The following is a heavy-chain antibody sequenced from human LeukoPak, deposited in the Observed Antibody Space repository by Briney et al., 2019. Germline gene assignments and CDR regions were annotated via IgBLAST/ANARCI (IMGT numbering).Heavy chain of an antibody. CDR2: INPNSGGT. CDR1: GYTFTGYF. CDR3: ARDERYDSSGYPFDH. D-gene: IGHD3-22*01. V-gene: IGHV1-2*02. J-gene: IGHJ4*02. Sequence: GASVKVSCKASGYTFTGYFMHWVRQAPGQGLEWMGWINPNSGGTNYAQKFQGRVTMTRDTSISTAYMELSRLRSDDTAIYYCARDERYDSSGYPFDHWGQGTLVTVSS.